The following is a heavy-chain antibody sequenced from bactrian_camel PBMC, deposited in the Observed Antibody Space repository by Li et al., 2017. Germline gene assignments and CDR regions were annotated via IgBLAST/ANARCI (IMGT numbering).Heavy chain of an antibody. V-gene: IGHV3S59*01. CDR2: IRRYSGTT. J-gene: IGHJ4*01. Sequence: DVQLVESGGGSAQAGGSLKLACELSTALSVSSCMAWFRQAAEKKREGIAAIRRYSGTTFYADSVKGRFTISQYNSKTTLYLHMNSLKPEDTAVYYCAAIIQCRANWNETGTYNYWGQGTQVTVS. CDR1: TALSVSSC. D-gene: IGHD8*01. CDR3: AAIIQCRANWNETGTYNY.